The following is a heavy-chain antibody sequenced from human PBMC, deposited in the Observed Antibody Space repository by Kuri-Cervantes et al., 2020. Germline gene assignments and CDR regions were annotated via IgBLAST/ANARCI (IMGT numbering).Heavy chain of an antibody. J-gene: IGHJ1*01. CDR3: AREVPGGLVDLDI. CDR2: ISYDGSNK. V-gene: IGHV3-30-3*01. D-gene: IGHD2-8*02. Sequence: GESLKISCAASGFTFSSYAMHWVRQAPGKGLEWVAVISYDGSNKYYADSVKGRFTISRDNAKNSLYLQINNLRAEDTAVYFCAREVPGGLVDLDIWGQGTLVTVSS. CDR1: GFTFSSYA.